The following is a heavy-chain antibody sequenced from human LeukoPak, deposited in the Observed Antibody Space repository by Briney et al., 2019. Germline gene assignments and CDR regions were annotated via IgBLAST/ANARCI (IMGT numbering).Heavy chain of an antibody. V-gene: IGHV3-30*03. Sequence: GGSLRLSCAASGFTFSSYGMHWVRQAPGKGLEWVAVISYDGSNKYYADSVKGRFTISRDNAKNSLYLQMNSLRAEDTAVYYCARDRTYGSGSYYTSTGFDPWGQGTLVTVSS. CDR1: GFTFSSYG. J-gene: IGHJ5*02. CDR3: ARDRTYGSGSYYTSTGFDP. CDR2: ISYDGSNK. D-gene: IGHD3-10*01.